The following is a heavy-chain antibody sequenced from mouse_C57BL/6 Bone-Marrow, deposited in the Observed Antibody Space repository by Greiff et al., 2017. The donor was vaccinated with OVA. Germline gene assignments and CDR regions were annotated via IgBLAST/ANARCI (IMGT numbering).Heavy chain of an antibody. CDR1: GYTFTSYG. D-gene: IGHD4-1*01. CDR2: IFIGNGYP. CDR3: ARDETGRGDY. Sequence: EVQLQPSGAELVRPGSSVKMSCKTSGYTFTSYGINWVKQRPGQGLEWIGYIFIGNGYPEYNEKFKGKATLTADTSYSTAYMQLSSLTSEDTAIYFCARDETGRGDYWGQGTSVTVSS. J-gene: IGHJ4*01. V-gene: IGHV1-58*01.